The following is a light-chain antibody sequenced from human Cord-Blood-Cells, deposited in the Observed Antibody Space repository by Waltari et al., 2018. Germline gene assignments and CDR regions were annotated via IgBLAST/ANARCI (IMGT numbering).Light chain of an antibody. CDR3: QQRSNWPT. Sequence: EIVLTQSPATLSLSPGERATLSCRASQSVSSYLAWYQQKPGQAPRLLIYDASTRAIGIPARFSGSGSGTDFTLTISSLEPEDFAVYYCQQRSNWPTFGQGTKVEIK. CDR2: DAS. J-gene: IGKJ1*01. CDR1: QSVSSY. V-gene: IGKV3-11*01.